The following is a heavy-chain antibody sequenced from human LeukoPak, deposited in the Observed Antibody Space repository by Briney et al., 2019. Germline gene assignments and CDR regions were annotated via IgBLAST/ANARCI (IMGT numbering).Heavy chain of an antibody. CDR2: IKEDGSEK. V-gene: IGHV3-7*01. CDR1: GFTFSYYC. CDR3: ARDRNDFWSGFFDY. Sequence: GGSLRLSCAASGFTFSYYCMSWVRQAPGKGLEWVANIKEDGSEKYYVDSVKGRFTISRDNAKNSLYLQMNSLRAEDTAVYYCARDRNDFWSGFFDYWGQGILVTVS. D-gene: IGHD3-3*01. J-gene: IGHJ4*02.